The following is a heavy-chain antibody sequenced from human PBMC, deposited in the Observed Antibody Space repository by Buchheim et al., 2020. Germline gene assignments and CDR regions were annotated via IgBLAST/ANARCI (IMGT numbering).Heavy chain of an antibody. CDR2: IYYSGST. V-gene: IGHV4-59*01. CDR1: GGSISSYY. J-gene: IGHJ6*02. D-gene: IGHD6-19*01. CDR3: ARGSSHSGWYRKLSDNYYYYGMDV. Sequence: QVQLQESGPGLVKPSETLSLTCTVSGGSISSYYWSWIRQPPGKGLEWIGYIYYSGSTNYNPSLKSRVTISVDTSKNQFSLKLSSVTAADTAVYYCARGSSHSGWYRKLSDNYYYYGMDVWGQGTT.